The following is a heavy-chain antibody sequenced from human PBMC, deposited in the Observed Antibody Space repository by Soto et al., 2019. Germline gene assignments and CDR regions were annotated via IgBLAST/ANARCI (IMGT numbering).Heavy chain of an antibody. CDR1: GLTFNRYW. CDR2: INTDGSNT. J-gene: IGHJ5*02. V-gene: IGHV3-74*01. Sequence: PGGSLRLSCAASGLTFNRYWMHWVRHAPGKGLVWVSHINTDGSNTNYADSVKGRFTISRDNAKSTLFLQMNSLRDEDTAVYYCARGFCSGGNCHTYYFDPWGQGIPVTVSS. D-gene: IGHD2-15*01. CDR3: ARGFCSGGNCHTYYFDP.